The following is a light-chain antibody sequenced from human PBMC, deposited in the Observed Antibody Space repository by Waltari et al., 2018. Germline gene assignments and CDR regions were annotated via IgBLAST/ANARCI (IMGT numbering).Light chain of an antibody. J-gene: IGKJ1*01. V-gene: IGKV1-39*01. CDR2: GAS. Sequence: DIQLTQSPSSLSASAGDRVTITCRTSQTISSSLHWYQQKPGKAPNLLIYGASNLQSGVPSRFRGSGSGTDFTLTITSLQPEDFAIYYCQQSDSSPRTFGQGTRVEIK. CDR3: QQSDSSPRT. CDR1: QTISSS.